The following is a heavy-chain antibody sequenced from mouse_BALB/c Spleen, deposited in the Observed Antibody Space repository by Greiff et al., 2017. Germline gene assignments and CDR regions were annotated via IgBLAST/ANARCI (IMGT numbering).Heavy chain of an antibody. Sequence: QVQLQQSGAELVKPGASVKMSCKASGYTFTSYWMHWVKQRPGQGLEWIGYINPSTGYTEYNQKFKDKATLTADKSPSTAYMQLSSLTSEDSAVYYCAREGGLRRNYFDYWGQGTTLTVSS. CDR3: AREGGLRRNYFDY. V-gene: IGHV1S26*01. CDR2: INPSTGYT. D-gene: IGHD2-4*01. CDR1: GYTFTSYW. J-gene: IGHJ2*01.